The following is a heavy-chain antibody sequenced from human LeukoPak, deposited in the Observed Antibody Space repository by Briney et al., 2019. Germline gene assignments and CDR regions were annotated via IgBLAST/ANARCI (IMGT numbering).Heavy chain of an antibody. J-gene: IGHJ4*02. Sequence: KPSETLSLTCTVSGGSLSSSSYYWGWIRQPPGKGLEGIGSIYYSGSTYYNPSLKSRVTISVDTSKNQFSLKLSSVTAADTAVYYCARHGRDGDYVAYWGQGTLVTVSS. V-gene: IGHV4-39*01. CDR3: ARHGRDGDYVAY. CDR1: GGSLSSSSYY. CDR2: IYYSGST. D-gene: IGHD4-17*01.